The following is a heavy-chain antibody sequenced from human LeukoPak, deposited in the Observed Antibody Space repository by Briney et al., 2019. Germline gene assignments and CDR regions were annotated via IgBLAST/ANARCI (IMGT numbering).Heavy chain of an antibody. J-gene: IGHJ4*02. D-gene: IGHD3-22*01. CDR1: GFTFRRYW. Sequence: PGGSLRLSCAASGFTFRRYWMSWVRQAPGKGLEWVANIKQDGSEKYYVDSVKGRFTISRDNAKNSLYLQMNSLRAEDTAVYYCARVAGAKWLSKDYWGQGTLVTVSS. CDR3: ARVAGAKWLSKDY. CDR2: IKQDGSEK. V-gene: IGHV3-7*01.